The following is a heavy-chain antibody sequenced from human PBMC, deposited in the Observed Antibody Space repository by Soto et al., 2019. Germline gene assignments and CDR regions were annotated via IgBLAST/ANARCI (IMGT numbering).Heavy chain of an antibody. J-gene: IGHJ4*02. V-gene: IGHV3-23*01. CDR1: GFTFSSYW. Sequence: GGSLRLSCAASGFTFSSYWMSWVRQAPGKGLERVASIRVNGGHTYYADSVKGRFTISIDNSKNTLYLQMNSLRAEDTAVYYCAKGRPEPLYYYDSSGYYPSFDYWGQGTLVTVSS. CDR2: IRVNGGHT. CDR3: AKGRPEPLYYYDSSGYYPSFDY. D-gene: IGHD3-22*01.